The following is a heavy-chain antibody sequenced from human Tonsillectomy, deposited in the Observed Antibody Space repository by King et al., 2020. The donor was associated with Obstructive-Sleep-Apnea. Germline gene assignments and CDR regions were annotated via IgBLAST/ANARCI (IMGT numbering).Heavy chain of an antibody. J-gene: IGHJ4*02. V-gene: IGHV3-15*01. CDR2: IKGKTDGGTA. CDR3: TTDRGIPSAPLFDS. Sequence: VQLVESGGGLVKPGGSLRLSCATSGFAFNNAWVSWVRQAPGKGLEWVGHIKGKTDGGTAYYAAPVKGRFTISRADSKNTLYLQMNSLKTEDSAVYYCTTDRGIPSAPLFDSWGQGTLVTVSS. CDR1: GFAFNNAW.